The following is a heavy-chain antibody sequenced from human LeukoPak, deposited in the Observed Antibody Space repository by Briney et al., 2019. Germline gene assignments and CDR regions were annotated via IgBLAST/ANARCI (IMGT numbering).Heavy chain of an antibody. CDR2: IYYSGST. D-gene: IGHD4-11*01. Sequence: PSETLSLTCTVSGGSISSGGYYWSWIRQHPGKGLEWIGYIYYSGSTYYNPSLMSRVTISVDTSKNQFSLKLSSVTAADTAVYYCARDPTSPYGMDVWGKGTTVTVSS. CDR3: ARDPTSPYGMDV. CDR1: GGSISSGGYY. V-gene: IGHV4-31*03. J-gene: IGHJ6*04.